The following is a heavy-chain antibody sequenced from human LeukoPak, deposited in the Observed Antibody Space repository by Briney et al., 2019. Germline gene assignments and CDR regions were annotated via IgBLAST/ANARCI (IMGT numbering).Heavy chain of an antibody. J-gene: IGHJ4*02. D-gene: IGHD1-1*01. CDR1: GLTFSRIA. CDR3: AKCQELDDEELDY. Sequence: GGSLRPSCPAAGLTFSRIAMRWDRQAPGKGLEWVSTIRSNGDTAYNADSVRGRFAISRDNSKNALFLQMNSLRVEDTAIYYCAKCQELDDEELDYWGQGTLVTVSS. CDR2: IRSNGDTA. V-gene: IGHV3-23*01.